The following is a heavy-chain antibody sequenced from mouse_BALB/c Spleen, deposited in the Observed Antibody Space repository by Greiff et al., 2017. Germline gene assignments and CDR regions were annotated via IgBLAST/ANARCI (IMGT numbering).Heavy chain of an antibody. Sequence: EVKLMESGGGLVKPGGSLKLSCAASGFTFSSYTMSWVRQTPEKRLEWVATISSGGSYTYYPDSVKGRFTISRDNAKNTLYLQRSSLKSEDTAMYYCTRDVGYDEDYAMDYWGQGTSVTVSS. V-gene: IGHV5-6-4*01. J-gene: IGHJ4*01. CDR2: ISSGGSYT. CDR3: TRDVGYDEDYAMDY. D-gene: IGHD2-14*01. CDR1: GFTFSSYT.